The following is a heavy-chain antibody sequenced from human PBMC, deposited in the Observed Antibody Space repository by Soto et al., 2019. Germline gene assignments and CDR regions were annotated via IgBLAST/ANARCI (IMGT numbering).Heavy chain of an antibody. CDR2: ISGSGGST. Sequence: PGGSLRLSCAASGFTFSSFAMSWVRQAPGKGLDWVSAISGSGGSTYSADSVKGRFTISRDNSKNTLYLQMSSLRAEDTAVYYCARGLSAGKGSPPDFWGQGSQVTVSS. V-gene: IGHV3-23*01. J-gene: IGHJ4*02. CDR3: ARGLSAGKGSPPDF. CDR1: GFTFSSFA. D-gene: IGHD6-13*01.